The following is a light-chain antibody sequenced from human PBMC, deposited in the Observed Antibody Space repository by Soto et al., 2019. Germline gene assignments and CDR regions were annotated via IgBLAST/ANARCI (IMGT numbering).Light chain of an antibody. Sequence: ETVLTQSPGTLSLSPGERATLSCRASQSVGTYLVWYQQKPGQAPRVFIYDASNRATGIPARFSGSGSGTDFTLTISRLEPEDFAVYYCQQYGGSPLTFGGGTKVDIK. CDR1: QSVGTY. V-gene: IGKV3-20*01. CDR2: DAS. CDR3: QQYGGSPLT. J-gene: IGKJ4*01.